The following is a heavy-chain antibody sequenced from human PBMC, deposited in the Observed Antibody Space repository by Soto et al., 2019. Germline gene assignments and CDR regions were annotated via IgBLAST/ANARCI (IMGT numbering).Heavy chain of an antibody. D-gene: IGHD1-26*01. J-gene: IGHJ5*02. V-gene: IGHV5-51*01. CDR1: GYSFSNYW. CDR2: IYPGDSDT. CDR3: ARGGASGRYPTLQRYNWFDP. Sequence: GESLKISCKGSGYSFSNYWIGWVRQMPGKGLEWMGIIYPGDSDTKYSPSFQGQVTISADKSISTAYLQWSSLKASDTAIYYCARGGASGRYPTLQRYNWFDPWGQGTLVTVSS.